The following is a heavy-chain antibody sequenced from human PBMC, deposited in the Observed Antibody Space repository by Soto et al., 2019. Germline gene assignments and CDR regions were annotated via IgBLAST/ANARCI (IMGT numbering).Heavy chain of an antibody. Sequence: EVQLVQSGAEVKKPGESLKISCKGSGYSFTSYWIGWVRQMPGKGLEWMGIIYPGDSDTRYSPSFQGQVTISADKSISTAYLQWSSLKASDTAMYYCARHSDEPGGYDFWSGYYEGYFWFDPWGQGTLVTVSS. D-gene: IGHD3-3*01. J-gene: IGHJ5*02. CDR2: IYPGDSDT. CDR3: ARHSDEPGGYDFWSGYYEGYFWFDP. CDR1: GYSFTSYW. V-gene: IGHV5-51*01.